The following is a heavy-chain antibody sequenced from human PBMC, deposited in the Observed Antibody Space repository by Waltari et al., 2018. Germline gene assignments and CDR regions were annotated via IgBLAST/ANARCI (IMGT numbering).Heavy chain of an antibody. V-gene: IGHV4-59*08. CDR2: IYYSGST. CDR3: ARHKTAPIAVAGYYFDY. J-gene: IGHJ4*02. Sequence: IRQPQVKGLEWIGYIYYSGSTNYNPSLKSRVTISVDTSKNQLSLRLNSVTAADTAVYYCARHKTAPIAVAGYYFDYWGQGTLVTVSS. D-gene: IGHD6-19*01.